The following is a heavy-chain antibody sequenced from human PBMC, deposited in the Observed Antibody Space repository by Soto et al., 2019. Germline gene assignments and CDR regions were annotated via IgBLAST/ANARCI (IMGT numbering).Heavy chain of an antibody. CDR3: ASSSIAARTPTDY. CDR1: GFTFSSYG. CDR2: IWYDGSNK. D-gene: IGHD6-6*01. V-gene: IGHV3-33*01. J-gene: IGHJ4*02. Sequence: GSLRLSCAASGFTFSSYGMHWVRQAPGKGLEWVAVIWYDGSNKYYADSVKGRFTISRDNSKNTLYLQMNSLRAEDTAVYYCASSSIAARTPTDYWGQGTLVTVSS.